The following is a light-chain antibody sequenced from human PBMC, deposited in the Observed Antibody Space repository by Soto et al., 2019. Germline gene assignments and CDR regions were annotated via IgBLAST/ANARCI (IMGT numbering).Light chain of an antibody. CDR3: QSYDSSLSGSLV. CDR2: GNS. V-gene: IGLV1-40*01. Sequence: QSVLTQPPSVSGAPGQGVTISCTGSSSNIGAGYDVHWYQQLPGTAPKLLIYGNSNRPSGVPDRFSGSKSGTSASLAITGLQAEDEADYYCQSYDSSLSGSLVFGGGTKVTVL. J-gene: IGLJ3*02. CDR1: SSNIGAGYD.